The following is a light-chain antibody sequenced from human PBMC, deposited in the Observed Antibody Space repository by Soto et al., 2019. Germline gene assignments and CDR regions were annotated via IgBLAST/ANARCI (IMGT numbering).Light chain of an antibody. J-gene: IGKJ1*01. Sequence: EIVLTQPPGPLSMSPGDRVTLSCRASQTVNNNYLAWYQQKPGQAPRLLIYGASTPATGTPARFSGSGSGTHFTLTVSRLEPEDFAVYYCQQYGGSAPWTFGPGTKVDMK. CDR2: GAS. CDR1: QTVNNNY. CDR3: QQYGGSAPWT. V-gene: IGKV3-20*01.